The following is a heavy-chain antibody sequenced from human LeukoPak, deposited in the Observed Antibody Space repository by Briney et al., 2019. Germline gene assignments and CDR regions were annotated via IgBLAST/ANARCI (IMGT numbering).Heavy chain of an antibody. CDR3: AKDGGLWVSAHWGDS. CDR1: GFTVSSNY. V-gene: IGHV3-23*01. J-gene: IGHJ4*02. Sequence: GGSLRLSCAAAGFTVSSNYMSWVRQAPGKGLEWVSTITTSDGNTFYADSVKGRFTVSRDNSKNTLFLQMNSLRAEDTAVYYCAKDGGLWVSAHWGDSWGRGTLVTVSS. D-gene: IGHD7-27*01. CDR2: ITTSDGNT.